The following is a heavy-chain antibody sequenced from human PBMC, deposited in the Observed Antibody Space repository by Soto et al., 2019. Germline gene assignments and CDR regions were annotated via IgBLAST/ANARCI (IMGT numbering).Heavy chain of an antibody. D-gene: IGHD3-10*01. Sequence: GGSLRLSCEASGFTFSRYDMHWVRQATGKGLEWVSSIGTTGDTYYPGSVKGRFTISRENAGNSFYLQMNSLRAGDTAVYYCARGVVGAGPFDSRGQGTLVTVSS. CDR1: GFTFSRYD. J-gene: IGHJ4*02. CDR3: ARGVVGAGPFDS. CDR2: IGTTGDT. V-gene: IGHV3-13*01.